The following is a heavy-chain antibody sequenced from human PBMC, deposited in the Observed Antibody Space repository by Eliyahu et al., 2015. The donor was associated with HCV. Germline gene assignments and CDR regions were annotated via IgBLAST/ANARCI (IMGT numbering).Heavy chain of an antibody. Sequence: QVQLQESGPGLVKPSETLSLTCXVSGGSISSXXWSWIRPPPGKGLEWIGYIHYSGSTNCNPSLXSRVSISVDTSKNQFSLKLSSVTAXDTAVYYCASGGGGIAVTGTGGWFDPWGQGTLVTVSS. V-gene: IGHV4-59*01. CDR2: IHYSGST. CDR3: ASGGGGIAVTGTGGWFDP. D-gene: IGHD6-19*01. J-gene: IGHJ5*02. CDR1: GGSISSXX.